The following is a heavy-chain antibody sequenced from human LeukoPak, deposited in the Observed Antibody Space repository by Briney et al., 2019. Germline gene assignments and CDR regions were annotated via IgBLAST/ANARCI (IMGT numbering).Heavy chain of an antibody. CDR3: ARGYSSSWSNWFDP. J-gene: IGHJ5*02. V-gene: IGHV1-8*01. CDR1: GYTFTNYD. Sequence: ASVKVSCKASGYTFTNYDVNWVRQATGQGLGWMGWMNPNSGDTGYAQKFQGRVTMTRDTSISTAYMELSSLTSEDTAVYYCARGYSSSWSNWFDPWGQGTLVTVSS. D-gene: IGHD6-13*01. CDR2: MNPNSGDT.